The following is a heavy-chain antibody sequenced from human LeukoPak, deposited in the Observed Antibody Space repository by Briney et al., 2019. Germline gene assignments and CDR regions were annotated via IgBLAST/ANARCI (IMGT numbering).Heavy chain of an antibody. D-gene: IGHD5-12*01. Sequence: PGGSLRLSCAASGFTSTNYAMNWVRQAPGKGLEWVSVLIGSSGSTDYADSVKGQFTISRDNSKNTLFLQMNSLRAEDTAIYYCAKGAYDYIEIGYFDSWGQGTLVTVSS. J-gene: IGHJ4*02. CDR1: GFTSTNYA. V-gene: IGHV3-23*01. CDR2: LIGSSGST. CDR3: AKGAYDYIEIGYFDS.